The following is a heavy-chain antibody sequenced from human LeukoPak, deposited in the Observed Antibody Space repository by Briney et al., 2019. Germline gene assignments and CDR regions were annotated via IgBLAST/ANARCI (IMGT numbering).Heavy chain of an antibody. CDR3: ARATYYDYVWGSYYFDY. D-gene: IGHD3-16*01. V-gene: IGHV3-7*01. J-gene: IGHJ4*02. Sequence: GGSLRLSCAASGFTFSSYWMSWVRQAPGKGLEWLANINQDGSEKYYVDSVKGRFTFSRDNAKNSLYLQMNSLRAEDTAVYYCARATYYDYVWGSYYFDYWGQGTLVTVSS. CDR2: INQDGSEK. CDR1: GFTFSSYW.